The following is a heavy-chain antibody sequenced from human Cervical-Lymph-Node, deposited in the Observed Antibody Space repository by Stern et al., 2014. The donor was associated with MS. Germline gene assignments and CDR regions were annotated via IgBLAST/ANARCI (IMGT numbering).Heavy chain of an antibody. V-gene: IGHV1-18*01. CDR1: GYSFTSYG. J-gene: IGHJ6*02. D-gene: IGHD3-16*01. Sequence: QVQLVQSGPEVKKPGASVKVSCKASGYSFTSYGISWLRQAPGQGLEWMGWISAYNGNTYYTQNLQARVTMTTDTSTNTAYMELRSLGSDDTAAYFCARGGTTSAANYYYYGLDVWGQGTTVTVSS. CDR3: ARGGTTSAANYYYYGLDV. CDR2: ISAYNGNT.